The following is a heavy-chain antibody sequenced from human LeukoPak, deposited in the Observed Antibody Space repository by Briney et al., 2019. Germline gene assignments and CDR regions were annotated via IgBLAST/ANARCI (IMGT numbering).Heavy chain of an antibody. D-gene: IGHD3-22*01. J-gene: IGHJ3*02. CDR1: GYTFTGYY. CDR3: ARVYYYDSSGYQPESLTKNDAFDI. CDR2: INPNSGGT. Sequence: ASVKVSCKASGYTFTGYYMHWVRQAPVQGLEWMGRINPNSGGTNYAQKFQGRVTMTRDTSISTAYMELSRLRSDDTAVYYCARVYYYDSSGYQPESLTKNDAFDIWGQGTMVTVSS. V-gene: IGHV1-2*06.